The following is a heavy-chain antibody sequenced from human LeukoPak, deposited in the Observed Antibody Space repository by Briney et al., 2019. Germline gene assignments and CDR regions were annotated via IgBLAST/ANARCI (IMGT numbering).Heavy chain of an antibody. CDR3: VRDRGRSGGSCYGY. D-gene: IGHD2-15*01. J-gene: IGHJ4*02. V-gene: IGHV1-18*01. CDR2: ISAYNGNT. Sequence: ASVKVSCKASGYTFTSYGISWVRQAPGQGLEWMGWISAYNGNTNYAQKLQGRVTMTTDTSTSTAYMELRSLRSDDTAVYYSVRDRGRSGGSCYGYWGQGTLVTVSS. CDR1: GYTFTSYG.